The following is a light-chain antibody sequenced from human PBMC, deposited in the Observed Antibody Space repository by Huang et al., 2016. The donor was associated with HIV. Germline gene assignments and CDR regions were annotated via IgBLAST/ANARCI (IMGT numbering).Light chain of an antibody. V-gene: IGKV1-39*01. CDR3: QQSYSSPN. J-gene: IGKJ2*01. CDR2: AAS. Sequence: DIQMTQSPSSLSASVGDRVTITCRASPSISSYLNWYQQKPGKAPKLLIYAASSLQSWVQSRFSGRGSGTDFTLTISSRQPEDFATYYYQQSYSSPNFGQGTKLDIK. CDR1: PSISSY.